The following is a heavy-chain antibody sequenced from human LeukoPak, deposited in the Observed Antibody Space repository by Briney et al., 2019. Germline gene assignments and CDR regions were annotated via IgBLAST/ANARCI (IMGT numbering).Heavy chain of an antibody. CDR1: GYTFTGYY. CDR2: INPNSGGT. D-gene: IGHD5-24*01. Sequence: ASVKVSCKASGYTFTGYYMHWVRQAPGQGLEWMGWINPNSGGTNYAQKFQGRVTMTRDTSISTAYMELSRLRSDDTAVYYCARVRGGYNRFDYWGQGTLVTVSS. V-gene: IGHV1-2*02. CDR3: ARVRGGYNRFDY. J-gene: IGHJ4*02.